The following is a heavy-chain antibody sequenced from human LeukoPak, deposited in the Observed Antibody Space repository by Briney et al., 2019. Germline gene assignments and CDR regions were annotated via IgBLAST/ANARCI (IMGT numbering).Heavy chain of an antibody. CDR1: GGSFSGYY. CDR2: IKHSGST. Sequence: PSETLSLTCAVYGGSFSGYYWSWIRQSPGKGLEWIGEIKHSGSTNYTPSLKSRVTISVDTSKNQFSLKLSSVTAADTAVYYCARDRIVVVPAAMVWDYYGMDVWGQGTTVTVSS. CDR3: ARDRIVVVPAAMVWDYYGMDV. V-gene: IGHV4-34*01. D-gene: IGHD2-2*01. J-gene: IGHJ6*02.